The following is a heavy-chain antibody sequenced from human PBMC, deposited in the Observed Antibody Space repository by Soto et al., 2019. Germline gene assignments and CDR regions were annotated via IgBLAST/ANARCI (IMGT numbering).Heavy chain of an antibody. Sequence: VQLVQTGGEVKKPGASVNVCCKTSGYTFTNYGISWGRRARGEGLEFMGWITTYNGNTNYAQKFQDRVTMTRDTSTSTAYMELRSLRSDDTAMYYCATFLQLRPLGYWGQGTLVTVSS. V-gene: IGHV1-18*01. CDR2: ITTYNGNT. D-gene: IGHD1-1*01. CDR1: GYTFTNYG. J-gene: IGHJ4*02. CDR3: ATFLQLRPLGY.